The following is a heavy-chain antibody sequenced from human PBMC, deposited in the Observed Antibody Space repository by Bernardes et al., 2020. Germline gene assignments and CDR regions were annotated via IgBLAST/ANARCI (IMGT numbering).Heavy chain of an antibody. CDR3: ASHRSYYYDSSGSNFDY. Sequence: GGSLRLSCAASGFTFSSYSMNWVRQAPGKGLEWVSSISSSSYIYYADSVKGRFTISRDNAKNSLYLQMNSLRAEDTAVYYCASHRSYYYDSSGSNFDYWGQGTLVTVSS. V-gene: IGHV3-21*01. D-gene: IGHD3-22*01. CDR1: GFTFSSYS. J-gene: IGHJ4*02. CDR2: ISSSSYI.